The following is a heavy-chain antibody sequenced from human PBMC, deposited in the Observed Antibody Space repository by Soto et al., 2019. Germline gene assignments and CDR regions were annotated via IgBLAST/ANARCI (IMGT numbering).Heavy chain of an antibody. J-gene: IGHJ5*02. CDR2: TYYRSKWFN. V-gene: IGHV6-1*01. D-gene: IGHD6-19*01. CDR3: AREGRLAASSCHNWFDP. Sequence: SQTLSLTCAISGDSVSNNSAAWNWIRQSPSRGLELLGRTYYRSKWFNNYALSVKGRITINPDTSKNQFSLQLNSVTPEDTAVYYCAREGRLAASSCHNWFDPWGQGTLVTVSS. CDR1: GDSVSNNSAA.